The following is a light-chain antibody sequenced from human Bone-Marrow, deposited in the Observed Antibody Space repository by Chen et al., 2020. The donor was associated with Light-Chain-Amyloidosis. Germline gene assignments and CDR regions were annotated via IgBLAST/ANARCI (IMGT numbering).Light chain of an antibody. J-gene: IGKJ2*01. V-gene: IGKV3-15*01. CDR2: AAS. CDR1: QSVGRN. CDR3: QQYNNWPPEYT. Sequence: EIVMTQSPATLSMSPGERASLSCRDSQSVGRNIAWYQQKPGQDPRLLIYAASTRATGITARFSGSGSGTEFTLTISSLQSEDFAVYYCQQYNNWPPEYTFGQGTKLEIK.